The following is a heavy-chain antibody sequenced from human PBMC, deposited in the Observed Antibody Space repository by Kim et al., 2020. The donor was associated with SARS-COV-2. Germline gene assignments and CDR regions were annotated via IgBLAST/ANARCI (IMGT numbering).Heavy chain of an antibody. CDR1: GCSFTSYW. J-gene: IGHJ3*02. Sequence: GESLKISCKGSGCSFTSYWIGWVRQMPGKGLEWMGIIYPGDSDTRYSPSFQGQVTISADKSISTAYLQWSSLKASDTAMYYCARILGYCTNGVCHFDAFDIWGQGTMVTVSS. V-gene: IGHV5-51*01. CDR3: ARILGYCTNGVCHFDAFDI. D-gene: IGHD2-8*01. CDR2: IYPGDSDT.